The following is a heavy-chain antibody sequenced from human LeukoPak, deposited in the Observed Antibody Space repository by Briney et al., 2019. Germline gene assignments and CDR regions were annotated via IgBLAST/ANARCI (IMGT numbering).Heavy chain of an antibody. CDR2: ISSSSSMI. D-gene: IGHD4-17*01. CDR3: ARDYGDLPARVPYFDY. CDR1: GFTFSSYS. J-gene: IGHJ4*02. Sequence: GGSLRLSCAASGFTFSSYSMNWVRQAPGKGLEWVSYISSSSSMIYYADSVKGRFTISRDNAMNSLYLQMKSLRDEDTAIYYCARDYGDLPARVPYFDYWGQGTLVTVSS. V-gene: IGHV3-48*02.